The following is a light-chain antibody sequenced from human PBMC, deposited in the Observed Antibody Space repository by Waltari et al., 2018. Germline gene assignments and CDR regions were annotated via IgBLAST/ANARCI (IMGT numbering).Light chain of an antibody. CDR2: RNA. J-gene: IGLJ3*02. CDR3: AGWDGRMSGHWV. Sequence: QSVLTQSPPASGTPGQRVTISCSGSSSNIGANVVNWYQQLPGKAPKLLIYRNAGRHSGVPARISASKSGTSASLTISGLQTEDEADYYCAGWDGRMSGHWVFGGGTKVTVL. V-gene: IGLV1-44*01. CDR1: SSNIGANV.